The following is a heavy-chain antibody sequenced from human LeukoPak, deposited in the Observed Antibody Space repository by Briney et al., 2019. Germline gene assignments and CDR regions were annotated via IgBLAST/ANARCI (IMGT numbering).Heavy chain of an antibody. CDR3: ARDIYYDSSGYLY. V-gene: IGHV3-20*04. CDR2: TNWNGGST. CDR1: GFTFDDYG. J-gene: IGHJ4*02. Sequence: AGGSLRLSCAASGFTFDDYGMSWSRQAPGKGLEWVSGTNWNGGSTGYADSVKGRFTISRDNAKNSLYLQMNSLRAEDTALYYCARDIYYDSSGYLYWGQGTLVTVSS. D-gene: IGHD3-22*01.